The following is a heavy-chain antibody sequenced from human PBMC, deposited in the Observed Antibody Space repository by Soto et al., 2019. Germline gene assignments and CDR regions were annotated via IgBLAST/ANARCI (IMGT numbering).Heavy chain of an antibody. V-gene: IGHV4-34*01. Sequence: SETLSLTCAVYGGSFSGYHWSRIRQPPGKGLEWIGEINHSGSTNYNPSLKSRVTISVDASKNQFSLKLSYVTAADTAVYYCARRASTTGYYYYGMDVWGQGNTVT. CDR1: GGSFSGYH. CDR3: ARRASTTGYYYYGMDV. J-gene: IGHJ6*02. D-gene: IGHD2-2*01. CDR2: INHSGST.